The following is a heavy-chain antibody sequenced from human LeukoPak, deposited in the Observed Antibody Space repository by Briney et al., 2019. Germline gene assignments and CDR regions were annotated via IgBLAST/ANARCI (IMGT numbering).Heavy chain of an antibody. CDR3: ARVFDKVPYSSRGYFQH. D-gene: IGHD6-13*01. Sequence: SVKVSCKASGGTFSSYAISWVRQAPGQGLEWMGGIIPIFGTANYAQKFQGRVATTTDESTSTAYMELSSLRSEDTAVYYCARVFDKVPYSSRGYFQHWGQGTLVTVSS. CDR1: GGTFSSYA. J-gene: IGHJ1*01. V-gene: IGHV1-69*05. CDR2: IIPIFGTA.